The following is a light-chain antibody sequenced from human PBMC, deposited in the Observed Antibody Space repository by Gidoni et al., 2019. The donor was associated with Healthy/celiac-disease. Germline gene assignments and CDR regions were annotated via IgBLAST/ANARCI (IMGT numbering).Light chain of an antibody. CDR2: GAS. V-gene: IGKV3-15*01. CDR3: QQYNNWPPYT. Sequence: EIVMTQSPATLSVSPGERATRSCRASQSVSSNLAWYQQKPGQAPRLLIYGASTRATGIPARFSGSGSGTEFTLTISSLQSEDFAVYYCQQYNNWPPYTFGRGPSWRSN. J-gene: IGKJ2*01. CDR1: QSVSSN.